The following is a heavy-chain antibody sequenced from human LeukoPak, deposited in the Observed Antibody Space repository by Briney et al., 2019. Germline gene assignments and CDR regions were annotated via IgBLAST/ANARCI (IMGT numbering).Heavy chain of an antibody. D-gene: IGHD3-10*01. CDR1: GGTFSSYA. V-gene: IGHV1-69*04. CDR3: GKRELWHGSGEDA. CDR2: VIPILGIA. Sequence: SVKVSCKASGGTFSSYAISWVRQAPGQGLEWMGRVIPILGIANYAQKFQGRVTITADKSASTAYMELSSLRSEDTAVYYCGKRELWHGSGEDAWGQGTTVTVSS. J-gene: IGHJ6*02.